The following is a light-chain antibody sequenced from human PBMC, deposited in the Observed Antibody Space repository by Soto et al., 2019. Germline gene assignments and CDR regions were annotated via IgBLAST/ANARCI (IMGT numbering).Light chain of an antibody. Sequence: DIVMTQSPLSLPVTPGEPASISCRSSQSLLNSNGYNYLDWYLQKPGQSPQLLIYLGSNRASGVPDRFSGSGSGTDFTMKISRVEAEDVGVYHCMQALTATPTLGQGNKVEIK. CDR1: QSLLNSNGYNY. CDR2: LGS. CDR3: MQALTATPT. V-gene: IGKV2-28*01. J-gene: IGKJ1*01.